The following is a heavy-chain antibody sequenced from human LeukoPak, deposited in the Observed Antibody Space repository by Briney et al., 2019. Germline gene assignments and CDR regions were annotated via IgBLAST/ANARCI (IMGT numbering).Heavy chain of an antibody. CDR3: ARGSVAGTRGLSEFDY. V-gene: IGHV4-39*07. J-gene: IGHJ4*02. Sequence: SETLSLTCTVSGGSITSSSYYWGWIRQPPGRGLEWIGTIYYSGNTFYNPSLESRVTISVDTSKNQFSLKLSSVTAADTAVYYCARGSVAGTRGLSEFDYWGQGTLVTVSS. CDR1: GGSITSSSYY. CDR2: IYYSGNT. D-gene: IGHD6-19*01.